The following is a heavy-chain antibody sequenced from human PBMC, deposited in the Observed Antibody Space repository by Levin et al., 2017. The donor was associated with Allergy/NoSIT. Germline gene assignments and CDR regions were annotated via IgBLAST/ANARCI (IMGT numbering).Heavy chain of an antibody. D-gene: IGHD3-10*01. CDR1: FFPFLLSS. J-gene: IGHJ6*02. CDR2: IGTAGDT. V-gene: IGHV3-13*01. Sequence: GGSLLLSFSSSFFPFLLSSLPFFLPSPFPFLSFVSAIGTAGDTYYPGSVKGRFTISRENAKNSLYLQMNSLRAGDTAVYYCARDSYYGSGSYGMDVWGQGTTVTVSS. CDR3: ARDSYYGSGSYGMDV.